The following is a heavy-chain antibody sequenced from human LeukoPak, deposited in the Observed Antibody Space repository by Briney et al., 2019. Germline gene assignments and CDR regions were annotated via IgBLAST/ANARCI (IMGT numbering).Heavy chain of an antibody. J-gene: IGHJ4*02. CDR3: ATGGTTWLLDY. CDR2: IYPGDSDT. Sequence: GESLKISCKGFGYNFTTYWIGWVRQMPGKGLECMGIIYPGDSDTRYSLSFQGQVTISADTSISTAYLQWSSLKASDTAMYYCATGGTTWLLDYWGQGTLVTVSS. CDR1: GYNFTTYW. V-gene: IGHV5-51*01. D-gene: IGHD4-17*01.